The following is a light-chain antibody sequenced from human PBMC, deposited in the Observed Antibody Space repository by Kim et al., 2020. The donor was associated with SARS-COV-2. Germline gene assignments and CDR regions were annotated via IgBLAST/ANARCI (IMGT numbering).Light chain of an antibody. CDR1: RANIGGND. V-gene: IGLV1-47*02. CDR3: ASWDNSLSAVV. J-gene: IGLJ2*01. CDR2: DNN. Sequence: GQRVTISCFGSRANIGGNDVYWYQQLPGTAPKLLIHDNNQRPSGVPDRFSGSKSGTSASLAISGLRSEDEADYYCASWDNSLSAVVFGGGTQLTVL.